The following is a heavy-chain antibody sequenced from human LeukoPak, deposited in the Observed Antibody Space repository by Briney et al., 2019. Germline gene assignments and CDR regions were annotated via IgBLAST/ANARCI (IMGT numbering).Heavy chain of an antibody. J-gene: IGHJ4*02. CDR2: IYHSGSGST. Sequence: SETLSLTCTVSGGSISSGGHSWSWIRQPPGKGLEWIGYIYHSGSGSTYYNPSLKSRVTISIDKSKNQFSLKLSSVTAADTAVYYCARLGYGTMIDWGQGTLVTVPS. CDR3: ARLGYGTMID. V-gene: IGHV4-30-2*01. CDR1: GGSISSGGHS. D-gene: IGHD3-22*01.